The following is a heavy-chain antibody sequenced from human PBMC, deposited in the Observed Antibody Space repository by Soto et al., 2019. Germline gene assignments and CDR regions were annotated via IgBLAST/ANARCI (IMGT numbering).Heavy chain of an antibody. CDR3: ARESITMINGPSFDY. CDR1: GFTFSSYS. J-gene: IGHJ4*02. D-gene: IGHD3-22*01. V-gene: IGHV3-21*01. CDR2: ISSSSSYI. Sequence: PGGSLRLSCAASGFTFSSYSMNWVRQAPGKGLEWVSSISSSSSYIYYADSVKGRFTISRDNAKNSLYLQMNSLRAEDTAVYYCARESITMINGPSFDYWGQGTLVTVSS.